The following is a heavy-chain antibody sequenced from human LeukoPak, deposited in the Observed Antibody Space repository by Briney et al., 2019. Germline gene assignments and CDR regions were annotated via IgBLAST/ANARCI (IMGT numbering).Heavy chain of an antibody. V-gene: IGHV3-43D*03. CDR2: ISWDGASA. D-gene: IGHD6-6*01. Sequence: GGSLRLSCAASGFTFDEYAMHWVRQAPGKGLEWVSLISWDGASAYYADSVKGRFTISRDNAKNSLYLQMNSLRAEDTAVYYCARSSRLTFDYWGQGTLVTVSS. J-gene: IGHJ4*02. CDR1: GFTFDEYA. CDR3: ARSSRLTFDY.